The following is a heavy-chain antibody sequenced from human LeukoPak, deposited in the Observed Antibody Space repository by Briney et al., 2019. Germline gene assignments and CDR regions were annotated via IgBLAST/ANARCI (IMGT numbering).Heavy chain of an antibody. Sequence: GGSLRLSCAASGFTFSSYAMSWVRQAPGKGLEWVSAISGSGGSTYYADSVKGRFTISRDNSKNTLYLQMNRLRAEDTAVYYCAKEGKDDYVWGSYRAPFDYWGQGTLVTVSS. CDR2: ISGSGGST. CDR3: AKEGKDDYVWGSYRAPFDY. V-gene: IGHV3-23*01. D-gene: IGHD3-16*02. CDR1: GFTFSSYA. J-gene: IGHJ4*02.